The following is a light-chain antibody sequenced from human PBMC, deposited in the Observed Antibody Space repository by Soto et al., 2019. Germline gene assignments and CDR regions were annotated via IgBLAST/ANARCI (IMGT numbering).Light chain of an antibody. J-gene: IGKJ1*01. Sequence: DIQMTQSPSSLSASVGDRVTITCRASQSISSYLNWYQQKPGKAPKLLIYAASSLQSGVPSRFSGSGSGTDFTLTISSLPPEDFATYYCQQSYSTSRTFGQGTKV. CDR1: QSISSY. CDR2: AAS. V-gene: IGKV1-39*01. CDR3: QQSYSTSRT.